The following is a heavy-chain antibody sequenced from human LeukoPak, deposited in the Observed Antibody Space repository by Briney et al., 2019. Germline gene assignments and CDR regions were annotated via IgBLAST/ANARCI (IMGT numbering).Heavy chain of an antibody. CDR3: ARDHTVDGLVFDY. V-gene: IGHV3-7*01. J-gene: IGHJ4*02. Sequence: GALGLSCAASGFTFDDYAMHWVRQAPGKGLEWVASIKQDGSEKYYVDSVKGRFSISRDNAKNSLHLQMNSLRAEDTAVYYCARDHTVDGLVFDYWGQGILVTVSS. CDR2: IKQDGSEK. CDR1: GFTFDDYA. D-gene: IGHD6-19*01.